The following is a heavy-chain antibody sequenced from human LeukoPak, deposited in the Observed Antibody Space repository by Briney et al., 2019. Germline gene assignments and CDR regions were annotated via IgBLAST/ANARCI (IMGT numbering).Heavy chain of an antibody. CDR1: GYTFTSYD. CDR3: ARGILWFGDDV. Sequence: ASVKVSCKASGYTFTSYDINWVRQPTGQGLEGMGWMNPNSGNTGYAQKFQGRVTMTRNTSISTAYMELSSLRSEDTAVYYCARGILWFGDDVWGKGTTVTISP. V-gene: IGHV1-8*01. D-gene: IGHD3-10*01. CDR2: MNPNSGNT. J-gene: IGHJ6*04.